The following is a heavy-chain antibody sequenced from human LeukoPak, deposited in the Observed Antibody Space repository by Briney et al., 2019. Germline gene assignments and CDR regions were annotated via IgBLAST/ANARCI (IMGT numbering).Heavy chain of an antibody. CDR3: ARDGGLRFLHY. CDR1: GFTFSSYW. D-gene: IGHD3-3*01. CDR2: INSDGSST. V-gene: IGHV3-74*01. Sequence: QTGGSLRLSCAASGFTFSSYWMHWVRQAPGKGLVWVPRINSDGSSTNYADSVKGRFTISRDNAKSTLYLQMNSLRAEDTAVYYCARDGGLRFLHYWGQGTLVTVSS. J-gene: IGHJ4*02.